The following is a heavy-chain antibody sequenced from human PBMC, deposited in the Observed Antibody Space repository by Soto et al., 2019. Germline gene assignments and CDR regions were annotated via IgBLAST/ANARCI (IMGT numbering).Heavy chain of an antibody. Sequence: ASVKVSCNASGYTFTIYGINWVRQALGQGLEWMGWISPDNGNTNYAQKLQGRVTMTTDTSTSTAYMELRSLRSVDTAVYYWARALGYSGYAGMDVWRHGTTVTVSS. CDR2: ISPDNGNT. CDR1: GYTFTIYG. CDR3: ARALGYSGYAGMDV. D-gene: IGHD5-12*01. V-gene: IGHV1-18*01. J-gene: IGHJ6*02.